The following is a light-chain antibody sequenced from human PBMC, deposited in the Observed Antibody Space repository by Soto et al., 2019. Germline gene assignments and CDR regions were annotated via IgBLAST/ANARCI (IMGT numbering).Light chain of an antibody. Sequence: DIQMTQSPSALSASVGDRVTIACRASQNISSWLAWYQQKAGKAPKSLIYDASSLESGVPSRMSGSGSGTEFTLTITNLQPDDSATYYCQHYNSYSRLTFGGGTKVDIK. CDR1: QNISSW. CDR2: DAS. J-gene: IGKJ4*01. V-gene: IGKV1-5*01. CDR3: QHYNSYSRLT.